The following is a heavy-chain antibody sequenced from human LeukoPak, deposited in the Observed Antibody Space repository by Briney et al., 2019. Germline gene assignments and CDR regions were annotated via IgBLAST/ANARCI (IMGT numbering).Heavy chain of an antibody. D-gene: IGHD3-10*01. Sequence: GRSLRLSCAASGFIFDDYAMHWVRQAPGEGLEWVSGISWNGGSLAYADSVKGRFTISRGNAKNSLYLQMNSLRTEDTALYYCARGLGGDQGYFDLWGRGTLATVSS. CDR1: GFIFDDYA. J-gene: IGHJ2*01. CDR2: ISWNGGSL. V-gene: IGHV3-9*01. CDR3: ARGLGGDQGYFDL.